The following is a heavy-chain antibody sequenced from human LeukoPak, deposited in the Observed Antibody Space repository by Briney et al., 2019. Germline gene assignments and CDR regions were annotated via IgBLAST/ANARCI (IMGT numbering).Heavy chain of an antibody. Sequence: MPSETLSLTCAVYGGSFSGYYWSWIRQPPGKGLEWIGYIFYTGNTNYNPSLESRVTISVDTSKNQFSLRLSSVIAADTAVYYCASGGSRTGFDYWGQGTLVAVSS. CDR2: IFYTGNT. CDR1: GGSFSGYY. V-gene: IGHV4-59*01. CDR3: ASGGSRTGFDY. D-gene: IGHD3/OR15-3a*01. J-gene: IGHJ4*02.